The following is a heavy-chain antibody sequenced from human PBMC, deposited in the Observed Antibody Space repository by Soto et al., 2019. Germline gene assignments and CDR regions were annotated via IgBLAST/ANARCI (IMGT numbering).Heavy chain of an antibody. CDR2: IYSGGST. D-gene: IGHD2-15*01. Sequence: PGWSLRLSCSASVFTVSNNYMSWLRQAPGKGLGWVSIIYSGGSTYYADSVQGRFTISRDNSKNTLFLQMSSLRAEDTAVYYCAREGGGVYCSGGSCYGRYFDFWGQGTRVTVSS. CDR3: AREGGGVYCSGGSCYGRYFDF. V-gene: IGHV3-53*01. J-gene: IGHJ4*02. CDR1: VFTVSNNY.